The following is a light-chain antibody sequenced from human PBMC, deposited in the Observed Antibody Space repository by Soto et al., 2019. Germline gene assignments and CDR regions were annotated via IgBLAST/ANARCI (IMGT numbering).Light chain of an antibody. J-gene: IGLJ1*01. CDR2: DVT. Sequence: QSALTQPASVSGSPGQSITISCTGTNSDVGGYNYVSWYQHHPGKAPKLLIYDVTNRPSGVSNRFSGSKSGNTASLTISGLQAEDEADYYCSSYTGSSTPYVFGTGTKVTVL. CDR3: SSYTGSSTPYV. CDR1: NSDVGGYNY. V-gene: IGLV2-14*03.